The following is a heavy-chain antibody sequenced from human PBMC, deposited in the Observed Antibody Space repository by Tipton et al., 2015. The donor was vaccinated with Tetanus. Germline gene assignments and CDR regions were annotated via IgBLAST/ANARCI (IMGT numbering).Heavy chain of an antibody. D-gene: IGHD2-15*01. V-gene: IGHV3-33*01. CDR3: AREADCSGGSCFSGDFDN. CDR1: GFIFSSYG. J-gene: IGHJ4*02. CDR2: SWYDGTDT. Sequence: SLRLSCAASGFIFSSYGIHWVRQAPGKGLEWVAVSWYDGTDTYYADSVKGRFTLSRDNSKNTLYLQMNSLRAEDTALYYCAREADCSGGSCFSGDFDNWGRGTQVTVSS.